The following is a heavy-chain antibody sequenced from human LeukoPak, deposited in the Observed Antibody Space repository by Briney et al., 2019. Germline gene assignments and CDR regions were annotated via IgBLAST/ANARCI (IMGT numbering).Heavy chain of an antibody. CDR2: ISSSSSYI. CDR1: GFTFSDYH. D-gene: IGHD3-3*01. V-gene: IGHV3-21*01. Sequence: GGSLRLSCAASGFTFSDYHMSWVRQAPGKGLEWVSSISSSSSYISYADSVKGRFTISRYNAKNSLYLQMNSLRAEDTAVYYCARGDTSTYYDFWSGYQEHDAFDIWGQGTMVTVSS. CDR3: ARGDTSTYYDFWSGYQEHDAFDI. J-gene: IGHJ3*02.